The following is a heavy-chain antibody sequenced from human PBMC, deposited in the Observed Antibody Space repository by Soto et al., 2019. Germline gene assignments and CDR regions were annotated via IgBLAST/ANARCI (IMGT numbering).Heavy chain of an antibody. D-gene: IGHD3-22*01. Sequence: PSETLSLTCTGSGGSISSYYWSWIRQPPGKGLEWIGYIYYSGSTNYNPSLKSRVTISVDTSKNQFSLKLSSVTAADTAVYYCAREEWRNYYDSSGYFFDYWGQGTLVTVSS. CDR3: AREEWRNYYDSSGYFFDY. CDR1: GGSISSYY. J-gene: IGHJ4*02. V-gene: IGHV4-59*01. CDR2: IYYSGST.